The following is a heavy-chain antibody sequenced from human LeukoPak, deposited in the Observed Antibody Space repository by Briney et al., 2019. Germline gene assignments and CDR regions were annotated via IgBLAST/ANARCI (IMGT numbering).Heavy chain of an antibody. CDR3: ARTEESGYSYGYFGYYYYMDV. J-gene: IGHJ6*03. D-gene: IGHD5-18*01. Sequence: SETLSLTCTVSGGSISSYYWSWIRQPPGKGLEYIGYIYYSGSTNYNPSLKSRVTISVDTSKNQFSLKLSSVTAADTAVYYCARTEESGYSYGYFGYYYYMDVWGKGTTVTVSS. V-gene: IGHV4-59*01. CDR1: GGSISSYY. CDR2: IYYSGST.